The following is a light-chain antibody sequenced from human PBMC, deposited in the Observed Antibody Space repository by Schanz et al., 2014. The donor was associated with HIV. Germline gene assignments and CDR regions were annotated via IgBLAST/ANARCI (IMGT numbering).Light chain of an antibody. CDR1: QSIDSSY. J-gene: IGKJ3*01. V-gene: IGKV3-20*01. CDR3: QQYGSS. CDR2: GAS. Sequence: EIVLTQSPGTLSLSPGERATLSCRASQSIDSSYLAWYQQKPGQAPRLLISGASSRASGIPDRFSGSGSGADFTLTISRLEPEDFAVYYCQQYGSSFGPGTKVDIK.